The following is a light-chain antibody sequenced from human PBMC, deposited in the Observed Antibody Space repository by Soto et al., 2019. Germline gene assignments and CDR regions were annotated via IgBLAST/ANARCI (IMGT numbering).Light chain of an antibody. CDR2: GVF. V-gene: IGKV3-15*01. Sequence: EIVMTQSPGTLSVSPGERATLSCRTSQSVSVNLAWYKQKAGQAHSLLTYGVFTRDTGISARFRGSESGTEFTLTISSLQSEDLGVYYCQQYNDSPFTFGPGTKVDI. J-gene: IGKJ3*01. CDR3: QQYNDSPFT. CDR1: QSVSVN.